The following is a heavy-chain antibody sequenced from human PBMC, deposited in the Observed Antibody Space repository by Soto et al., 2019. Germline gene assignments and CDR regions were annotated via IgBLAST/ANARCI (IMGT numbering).Heavy chain of an antibody. CDR1: GFLFRNYE. Sequence: GGSLRLSCVGSGFLFRNYEMNWVRQAPGKGLEWLAHISTTGGHVSESDSVKGRFTISRDNTKHTLYLQMNSLRTEDTGVYYCVSQPHWARPFESWGQGTLVTVAS. V-gene: IGHV3-48*03. CDR2: ISTTGGHV. D-gene: IGHD7-27*01. CDR3: VSQPHWARPFES. J-gene: IGHJ4*02.